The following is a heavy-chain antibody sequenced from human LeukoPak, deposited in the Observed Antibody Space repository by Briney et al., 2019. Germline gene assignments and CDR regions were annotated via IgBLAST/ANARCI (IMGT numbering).Heavy chain of an antibody. CDR3: ASEIGIAAAGTYY. J-gene: IGHJ4*02. D-gene: IGHD6-13*01. V-gene: IGHV3-74*01. CDR2: SDGSSA. CDR1: GFTLDDLW. Sequence: GGSLRLSCAASGFTLDDLWMHWVRQVPGKGLEWVSRSDGSSATFADSVRGRFTVSRDNAKNTLYLQMNSLRAENTAVYYCASEIGIAAAGTYYWGQGTLVTVSS.